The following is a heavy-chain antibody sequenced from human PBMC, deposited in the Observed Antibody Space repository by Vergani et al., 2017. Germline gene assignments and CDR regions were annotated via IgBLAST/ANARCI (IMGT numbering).Heavy chain of an antibody. J-gene: IGHJ4*02. CDR3: ARDTSGWNYFDY. V-gene: IGHV4-34*01. CDR1: GGSFSGYY. CDR2: INHSGST. Sequence: QVQLQQWGAGLLKPSETLSLTCAVYGGSFSGYYWSWIRQPPGKGLEWIGEINHSGSTNYNPSLKSRVTISVDTSKNQFSLKLSSVTDADTAVYYCARDTSGWNYFDYWGQGTLVSVSS. D-gene: IGHD6-19*01.